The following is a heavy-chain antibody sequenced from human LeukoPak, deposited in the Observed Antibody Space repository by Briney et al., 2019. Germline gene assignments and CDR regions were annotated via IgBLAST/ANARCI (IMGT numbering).Heavy chain of an antibody. CDR1: GFTFSSYW. J-gene: IGHJ5*02. CDR2: IKEYGSEK. D-gene: IGHD5-12*01. Sequence: GGSLRLSCVGSGFTFSSYWMSWVRQAPGKGLEWVANIKEYGSEKYYVDSVKGRFTASRDDAKNSLYLQMTSLRAEDTAVYYCATHLVEGYTRKWFDLWGQGTLVTVSS. V-gene: IGHV3-7*01. CDR3: ATHLVEGYTRKWFDL.